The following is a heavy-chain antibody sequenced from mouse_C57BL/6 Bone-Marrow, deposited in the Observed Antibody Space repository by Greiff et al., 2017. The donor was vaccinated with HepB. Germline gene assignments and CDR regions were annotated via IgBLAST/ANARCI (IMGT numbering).Heavy chain of an antibody. CDR3: ARSAWYFDV. CDR1: GFSLTSYV. D-gene: IGHD3-1*01. Sequence: VQLQESGPGLVQPSQSLSITCTVSGFSLTSYVVHWVRQSPGKGLEWLGVIWSGGGTDYNAAFISRLSISRVNSKGQVFFKMNSLQADDTAIYYCARSAWYFDVWGTGTTVTVSS. J-gene: IGHJ1*03. CDR2: IWSGGGT. V-gene: IGHV2-2*01.